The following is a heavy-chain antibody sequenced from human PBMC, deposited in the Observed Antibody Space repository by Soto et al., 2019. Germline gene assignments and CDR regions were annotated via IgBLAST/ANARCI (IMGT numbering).Heavy chain of an antibody. D-gene: IGHD6-13*01. Sequence: GESLKISCKGSGYSFTSYWIGWVRQMPGKGLEWMGIIYPGDSDTRYSSSFQGQVTISADKSISTAYLQWSSLKASDTAMYHCTAAAGSGARGYYYYGMDVWGQGTAVTVSS. CDR1: GYSFTSYW. V-gene: IGHV5-51*01. CDR2: IYPGDSDT. CDR3: TAAAGSGARGYYYYGMDV. J-gene: IGHJ6*02.